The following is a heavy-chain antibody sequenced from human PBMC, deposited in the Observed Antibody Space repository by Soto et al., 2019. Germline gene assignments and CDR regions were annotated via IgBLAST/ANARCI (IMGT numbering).Heavy chain of an antibody. CDR2: IYTSGST. V-gene: IGHV4-4*07. CDR1: GGSISSYY. J-gene: IGHJ3*02. D-gene: IGHD3-16*02. CDR3: ARSMITFGGVIAAFDASDI. Sequence: PSETLSLTCTVSGGSISSYYWSWIRQPAGKGLEWIGRIYTSGSTNYNPSLKSRVTMSVDTSKNQFSLKLSSVTAADTAVYYCARSMITFGGVIAAFDASDIWGQGTMVTVSS.